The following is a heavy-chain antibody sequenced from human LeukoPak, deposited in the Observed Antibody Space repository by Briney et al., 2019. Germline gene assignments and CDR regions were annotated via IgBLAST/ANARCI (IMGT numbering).Heavy chain of an antibody. D-gene: IGHD1-14*01. V-gene: IGHV4-34*01. CDR3: ASPGGALPEPNYYGMDV. Sequence: SETLSLTCAVYGGSFSGYYWSWIRQPPGKGLEWIGEINHSGSTNYNPSLKSRVTISVDTSKNQFSLKLSSVTAADTAVYDCASPGGALPEPNYYGMDVWGQGTTVTVSS. CDR2: INHSGST. J-gene: IGHJ6*02. CDR1: GGSFSGYY.